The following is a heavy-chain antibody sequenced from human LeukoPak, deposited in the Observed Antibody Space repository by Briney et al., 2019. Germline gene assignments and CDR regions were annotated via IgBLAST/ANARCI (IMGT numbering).Heavy chain of an antibody. CDR3: ATPTFEGGSGSYYRY. J-gene: IGHJ4*02. V-gene: IGHV1-24*01. D-gene: IGHD3-10*01. CDR2: FDLEDVET. CDR1: GYTLTDLS. Sequence: ASVKVSCRVSGYTLTDLSMHWVGQAPGKGCGWRGGFDLEDVETIYAQKFQGRVTMTEDTSTDTAYMELSSRRSEDTAVYYCATPTFEGGSGSYYRYWGQGTLVTVSS.